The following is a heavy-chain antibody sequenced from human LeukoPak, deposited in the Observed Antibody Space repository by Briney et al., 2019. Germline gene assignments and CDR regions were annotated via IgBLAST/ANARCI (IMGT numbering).Heavy chain of an antibody. D-gene: IGHD6-13*01. CDR1: GGSISSYY. CDR2: ISYSGNT. CDR3: ARQGGYIAPLAL. J-gene: IGHJ4*02. Sequence: SETLSLTCAVSGGSISSYYWSWIRQPPGKGLEWIGYISYSGNTNYNPSLKSRVTISVDTSKNQFSLKLTSVTAADTAVYYCARQGGYIAPLALWGQGTLVTVSA. V-gene: IGHV4-59*08.